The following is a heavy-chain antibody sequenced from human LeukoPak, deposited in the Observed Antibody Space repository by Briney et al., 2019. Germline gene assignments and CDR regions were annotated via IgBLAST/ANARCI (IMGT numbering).Heavy chain of an antibody. CDR3: AISGSGYWFDP. CDR1: GGSISSYY. CDR2: IYTSGST. V-gene: IGHV4-4*07. D-gene: IGHD6-19*01. Sequence: SETLSLTCTVSGGSISSYYWSWIRQPAGKGLEWIGRIYTSGSTNYNPSLKSRVTMSVDTSKNHFSLTLSSVTAADTAVYYCAISGSGYWFDPWGQGTLVTVSS. J-gene: IGHJ5*02.